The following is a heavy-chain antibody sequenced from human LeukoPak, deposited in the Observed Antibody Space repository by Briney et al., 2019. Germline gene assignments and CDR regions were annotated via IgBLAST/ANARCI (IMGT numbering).Heavy chain of an antibody. J-gene: IGHJ4*02. D-gene: IGHD6-13*01. CDR1: AGSISSSY. V-gene: IGHV4-59*01. Sequence: TSETLSLTCTVSAGSISSSYWSWIRQPPGKGLEWIGYISYSGTTNYNPSLKSRVTISVAPSKNQFSLKLRSVTAPDTAVYYCARDRGNYFDYWGQGTLVTVSS. CDR2: ISYSGTT. CDR3: ARDRGNYFDY.